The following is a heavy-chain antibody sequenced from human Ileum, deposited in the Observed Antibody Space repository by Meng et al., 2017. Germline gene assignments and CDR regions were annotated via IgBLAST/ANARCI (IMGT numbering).Heavy chain of an antibody. Sequence: QVQLQDSGPGLVKPSQTLSLTCTVSGGSISSGDYYWSWIRRPPGKGLEWIGYIYYSGSTYYNPSLKSRLTISVDTSKNQFSLKLSSVTAADTAVYYCARDRDSSGYYPYWGQGTLVTVSS. V-gene: IGHV4-30-4*01. CDR3: ARDRDSSGYYPY. CDR2: IYYSGST. CDR1: GGSISSGDYY. D-gene: IGHD3-22*01. J-gene: IGHJ4*02.